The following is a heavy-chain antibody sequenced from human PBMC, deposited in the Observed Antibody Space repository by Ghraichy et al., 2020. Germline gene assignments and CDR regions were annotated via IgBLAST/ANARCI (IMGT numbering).Heavy chain of an antibody. Sequence: SQTLSLTCTVSGGSISTSLNYYCGWIRQPPGNWLEWSAYSYYNGNTYYNPSLKSRGTISVDTSKDQLSLKLRSVTAADTADYYCASLRGGGWGFDYWGQGTLVKVSS. CDR3: ASLRGGGWGFDY. CDR2: SYYNGNT. D-gene: IGHD3-16*01. CDR1: GGSISTSLNYY. V-gene: IGHV4-39*01. J-gene: IGHJ4*02.